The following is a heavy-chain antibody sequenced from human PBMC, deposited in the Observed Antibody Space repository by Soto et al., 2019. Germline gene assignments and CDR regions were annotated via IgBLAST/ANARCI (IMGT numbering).Heavy chain of an antibody. CDR1: GFSFTSSS. J-gene: IGHJ4*02. CDR3: ATVNRATVTTYYFDY. D-gene: IGHD4-4*01. Sequence: ASVKVSCKVSGFSFTSSSVHWVRQAPGKGLEWMGGFDPEDGETIYAQKFQGRVTMTEDTSTDTAYMELSSLRSEDTAVYYCATVNRATVTTYYFDYWGQGTLVTVSS. CDR2: FDPEDGET. V-gene: IGHV1-24*01.